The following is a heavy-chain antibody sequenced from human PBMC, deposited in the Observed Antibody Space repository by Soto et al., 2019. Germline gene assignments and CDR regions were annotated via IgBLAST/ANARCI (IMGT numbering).Heavy chain of an antibody. CDR3: AKVQERLMVVAHTSGFDY. CDR2: ISYDGSNK. D-gene: IGHD2-15*01. V-gene: IGHV3-30*18. J-gene: IGHJ4*02. CDR1: GFTFSSYG. Sequence: QVQLVEAGGGVVQPGRSLRLSCAASGFTFSSYGMHWVRQAPGKGLEWVAVISYDGSNKYYADSVKGRFTISRDNSKNTLYLQMNGLRAEDTAVYYCAKVQERLMVVAHTSGFDYWGQGTLVTVSS.